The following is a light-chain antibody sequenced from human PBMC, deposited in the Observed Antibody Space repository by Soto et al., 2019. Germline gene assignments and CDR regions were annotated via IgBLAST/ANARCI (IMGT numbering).Light chain of an antibody. CDR3: QSYDSTSHVV. Sequence: NFMLTQPHSVSESPGKTVTLSCTRSSGTIASFYVQWYQQRPGSAPTTVIFEDNQRPSGVPDRFSGSIDSSSNSASLTISGLQTEDEGDYYCQSYDSTSHVVFGGGTKLTVL. CDR1: SGTIASFY. CDR2: EDN. V-gene: IGLV6-57*04. J-gene: IGLJ2*01.